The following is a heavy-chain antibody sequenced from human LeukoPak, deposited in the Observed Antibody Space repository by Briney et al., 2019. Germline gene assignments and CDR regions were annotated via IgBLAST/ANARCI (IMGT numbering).Heavy chain of an antibody. CDR2: IYPGDSDT. D-gene: IGHD3-10*01. Sequence: GESLKISCKGSGYSRTSYWIGWVRQMPGKGLEWMGIIYPGDSDTRYSPSFQGQVTISADKSISTAYLQWSSLKASDTAMYYCARGKTRFGNWFDPWGQGTLVTVSS. CDR3: ARGKTRFGNWFDP. V-gene: IGHV5-51*01. J-gene: IGHJ5*02. CDR1: GYSRTSYW.